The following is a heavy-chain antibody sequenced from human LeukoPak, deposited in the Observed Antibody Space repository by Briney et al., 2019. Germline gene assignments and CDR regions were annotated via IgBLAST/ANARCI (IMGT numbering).Heavy chain of an antibody. CDR1: RYTFPRYV. D-gene: IGHD2-2*01. J-gene: IGHJ6*03. CDR2: ISAYNGKT. CDR3: ARDPTILDCSSTSCHYYYYMDV. Sequence: ASVKVSCKASRYTFPRYVISGVRQAPGHGGAGMGWISAYNGKTKYAQKLQDRVTMTTDTSTSKAYMELRSLRSEDTAVYYCARDPTILDCSSTSCHYYYYMDVWGKGTTVTVSS. V-gene: IGHV1-18*01.